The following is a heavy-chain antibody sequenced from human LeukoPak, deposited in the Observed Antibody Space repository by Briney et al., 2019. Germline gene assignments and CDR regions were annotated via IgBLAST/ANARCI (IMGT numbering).Heavy chain of an antibody. J-gene: IGHJ4*02. V-gene: IGHV3-23*01. Sequence: GGSLRLSCAASGFTFSSYAMRWVRQAPGKGREWVSGISGNGGSTYYGDSVKGRFTISRDHSKNTLYLQMNGLKAEDTAVYYCAKSGWITPRQIDYWGQGTLVTVSS. D-gene: IGHD6-19*01. CDR1: GFTFSSYA. CDR2: ISGNGGST. CDR3: AKSGWITPRQIDY.